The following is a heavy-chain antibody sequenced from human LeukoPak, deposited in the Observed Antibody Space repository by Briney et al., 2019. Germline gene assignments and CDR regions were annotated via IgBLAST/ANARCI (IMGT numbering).Heavy chain of an antibody. J-gene: IGHJ3*02. Sequence: ASVKVSCKASGYTYTSYYMHWVRQAPGQGLEWMGWINSKSGGTNYAQKFQGRVTMTRDTSITTAYMELSRLRSDDTAVHYCANSGGEEDDAFDIWGQGTMVTVSS. CDR2: INSKSGGT. CDR3: ANSGGEEDDAFDI. V-gene: IGHV1-2*02. D-gene: IGHD2-15*01. CDR1: GYTYTSYY.